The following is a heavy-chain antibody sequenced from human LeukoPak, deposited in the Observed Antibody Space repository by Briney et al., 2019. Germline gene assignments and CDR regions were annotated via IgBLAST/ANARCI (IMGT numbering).Heavy chain of an antibody. J-gene: IGHJ4*02. CDR2: IYHSGST. Sequence: SETLSLTCAVSGASISSGGYSWSWIRQPPGKGLEWIGYIYHSGSTYYNPSLKSRVTISVDRSKNQFSLELSSVTAADTAVYYCAGGRVWLAFDSWGQGTLVTVSS. CDR3: AGGRVWLAFDS. D-gene: IGHD5-18*01. CDR1: GASISSGGYS. V-gene: IGHV4-30-2*02.